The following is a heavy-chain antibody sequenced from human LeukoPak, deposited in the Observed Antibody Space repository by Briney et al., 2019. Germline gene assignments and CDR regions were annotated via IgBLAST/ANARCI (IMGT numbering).Heavy chain of an antibody. CDR2: IYYSGNT. CDR3: ARGRYCSGGYCYWYFDL. CDR1: GGSFSSYY. V-gene: IGHV4-59*01. Sequence: SETLSLTCAVYGGSFSSYYWSWIRQPPGKGLEWIGYIYYSGNTKYNPSLKSRVTISVDTSRNQFSLKLSSVTAADTAVYYCARGRYCSGGYCYWYFDLWGRGTLVTVSS. J-gene: IGHJ2*01. D-gene: IGHD2-15*01.